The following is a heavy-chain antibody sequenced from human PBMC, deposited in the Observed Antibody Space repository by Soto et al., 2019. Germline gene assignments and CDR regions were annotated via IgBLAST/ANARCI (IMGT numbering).Heavy chain of an antibody. CDR2: INAANGDT. CDR3: VRRHVSANGLDWFDP. D-gene: IGHD2-8*01. V-gene: IGHV1-3*01. Sequence: GSVKVCFKASGYPFTSYGIHLVRQAPGQRLEWIGWINAANGDTKYSPKFQGRVTITRDTSASTAYMELSSLRSEDTAVYYCVRRHVSANGLDWFDPWGQGTMVTVSS. CDR1: GYPFTSYG. J-gene: IGHJ5*02.